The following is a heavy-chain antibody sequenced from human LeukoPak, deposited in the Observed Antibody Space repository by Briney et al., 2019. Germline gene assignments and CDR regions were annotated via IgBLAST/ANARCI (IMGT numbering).Heavy chain of an antibody. V-gene: IGHV3-48*04. CDR2: ITSSSSSI. Sequence: GGSLRLSCAASGFTFSSYSLNWVRQAPGKGLEWVSYITSSSSSIYYADSVKGRFTISRDNAKNSLYLQMNSLGAEDTAMYYCARDYCSGGRCYYVDYWGQGALVTVSS. D-gene: IGHD2-15*01. CDR3: ARDYCSGGRCYYVDY. J-gene: IGHJ4*02. CDR1: GFTFSSYS.